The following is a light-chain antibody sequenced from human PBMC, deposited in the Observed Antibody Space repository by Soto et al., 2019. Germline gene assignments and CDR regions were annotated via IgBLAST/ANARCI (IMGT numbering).Light chain of an antibody. V-gene: IGKV3-20*01. CDR3: QQYGKSPLT. Sequence: EVGLTKSPGTLSWSTGEGATLSCRASQSIHSNYCAWYQQKPGQAPRLLFYSASSRVSGIPDRFTASGSGTYFTLTISILEPEDFAVYICQQYGKSPLTFGGGAKVDIK. J-gene: IGKJ4*01. CDR1: QSIHSNY. CDR2: SAS.